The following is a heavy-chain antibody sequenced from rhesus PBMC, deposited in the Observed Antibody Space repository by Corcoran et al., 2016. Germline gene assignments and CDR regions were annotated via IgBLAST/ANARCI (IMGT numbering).Heavy chain of an antibody. CDR2: ISFDGSKK. CDR3: ARDRERQLELYFEF. Sequence: EVQLVESGGGLVQPGGSLRLSCAASGFTFSSYGMHWVRQAPGKGLEWVAVISFDGSKKYYEYSLKVRFIISRENSKNMLYLQMNGLKLEDTAVYYCARDRERQLELYFEFWGQGALVTVSS. CDR1: GFTFSSYG. J-gene: IGHJ1*01. D-gene: IGHD6-25*01. V-gene: IGHV3-54*02.